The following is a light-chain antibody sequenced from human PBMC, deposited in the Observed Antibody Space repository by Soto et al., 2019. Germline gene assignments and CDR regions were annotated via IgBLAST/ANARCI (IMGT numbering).Light chain of an antibody. CDR1: QSVRNTY. CDR3: QYYSSSLSIT. J-gene: IGKJ5*01. V-gene: IGKV3-20*01. CDR2: GAS. Sequence: EIVLTQSPGILSLSPGERAALSCRASQSVRNTYLAWYQQKPGQAPRLLIHGASSRATGIPDRFSGSGSGTDFTLAISRLEPEDFAVYYCQYYSSSLSITVGQGTRLDIK.